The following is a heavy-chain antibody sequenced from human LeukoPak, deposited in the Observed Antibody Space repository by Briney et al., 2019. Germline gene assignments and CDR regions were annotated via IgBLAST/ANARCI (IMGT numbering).Heavy chain of an antibody. Sequence: GASVKVSCKASGYRFTGYYMHWVRQAPGQGLEWMGWINPNSGGTNYAQKFQGRVIMTRDTSISTAYMDLSSLISDDTAIYYCARDSCSLSSCPFFGYWGQGTPVTVSS. D-gene: IGHD2-2*01. CDR1: GYRFTGYY. V-gene: IGHV1-2*02. CDR3: ARDSCSLSSCPFFGY. J-gene: IGHJ4*02. CDR2: INPNSGGT.